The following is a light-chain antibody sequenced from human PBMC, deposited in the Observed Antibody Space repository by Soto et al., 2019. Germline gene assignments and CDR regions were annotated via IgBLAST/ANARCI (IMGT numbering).Light chain of an antibody. CDR2: EVS. Sequence: QSALTQPASVSGSPGQSLTISCTATHSDVGGYNYVYWYQQHPGKAPELMIYEVSHRPSGVSNRFSGSKSDITASLTISGLQAGDEADYYCSSYTSISTLYVFGTGTKGTVL. CDR3: SSYTSISTLYV. V-gene: IGLV2-14*01. CDR1: HSDVGGYNY. J-gene: IGLJ1*01.